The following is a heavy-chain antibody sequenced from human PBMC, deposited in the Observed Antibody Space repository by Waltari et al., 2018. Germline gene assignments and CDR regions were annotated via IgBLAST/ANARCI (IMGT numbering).Heavy chain of an antibody. Sequence: SGPGLVKPSETLSLTCTVSGGSISSHYWSWIRQPPGKGLEWIGYIYYSGSTNYNPSLKSRVTISVDTSKNQFSLKLSSVTAADTAVYYCARGSRVSDYWGQGTLVTVSS. CDR1: GGSISSHY. CDR3: ARGSRVSDY. J-gene: IGHJ4*02. CDR2: IYYSGST. V-gene: IGHV4-59*11. D-gene: IGHD6-6*01.